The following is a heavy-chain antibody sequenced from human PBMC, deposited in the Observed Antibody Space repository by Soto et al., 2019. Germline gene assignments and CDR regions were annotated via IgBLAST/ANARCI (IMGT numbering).Heavy chain of an antibody. CDR2: INHSGST. V-gene: IGHV4-34*01. Sequence: PSETLSLTCAVYGGSFSGYYWSWIRQPPGKGLEWIGEINHSGSTNYNPSLKSRVTISVDTSKNQFSLKLSSVTAADTAVYYCARHVIPGIAAAGKRPIFDYWGQGTLVTSPQ. J-gene: IGHJ4*02. D-gene: IGHD6-13*01. CDR1: GGSFSGYY. CDR3: ARHVIPGIAAAGKRPIFDY.